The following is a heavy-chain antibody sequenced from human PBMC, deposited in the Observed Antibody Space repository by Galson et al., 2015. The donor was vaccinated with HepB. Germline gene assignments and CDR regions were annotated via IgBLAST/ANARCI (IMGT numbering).Heavy chain of an antibody. CDR3: ARQVSDYYGMDV. V-gene: IGHV5-10-1*04. CDR2: IDPSDSYI. D-gene: IGHD3-3*01. J-gene: IGHJ6*02. CDR1: GYSFTSYW. Sequence: QSGAEVKKPGESLRTSCKGSGYSFTSYWMSWVRQMPGKGLEWMGIIDPSDSYIKYSPSFQGQVIISVDKSISTAYLQWSSLKASDSAMYYCARQVSDYYGMDVWGQGTAVTVSS.